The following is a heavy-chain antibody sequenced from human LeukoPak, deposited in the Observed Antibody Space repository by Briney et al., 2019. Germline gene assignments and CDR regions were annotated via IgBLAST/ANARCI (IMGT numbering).Heavy chain of an antibody. CDR2: ISASGGGT. V-gene: IGHV3-23*01. Sequence: PGGSLRLSCAASGFTFSSYAVSWVRQAPGKGLEWVSAISASGGGTYYADSVKGRFSISRDNSKNTLYLQMNSLRAEDTAVYYCAKAYSGYDRFDYWGQGTLVTVSS. J-gene: IGHJ4*02. CDR3: AKAYSGYDRFDY. CDR1: GFTFSSYA. D-gene: IGHD5-12*01.